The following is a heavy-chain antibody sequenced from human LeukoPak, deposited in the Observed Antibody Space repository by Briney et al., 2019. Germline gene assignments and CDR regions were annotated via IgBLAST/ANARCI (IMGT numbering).Heavy chain of an antibody. Sequence: PGGSLRLSCAASGFTFSSYGMHWVRQAPGKGLEWVANIKKDGSEKYYVDSVKGRFTISRDNAKKSLYLQTNSLRAEDTAVYYCARDLSGVSGYTYGRGIDYWGQGTLVTVSS. CDR3: ARDLSGVSGYTYGRGIDY. J-gene: IGHJ4*02. CDR2: IKKDGSEK. D-gene: IGHD5-18*01. V-gene: IGHV3-7*01. CDR1: GFTFSSYG.